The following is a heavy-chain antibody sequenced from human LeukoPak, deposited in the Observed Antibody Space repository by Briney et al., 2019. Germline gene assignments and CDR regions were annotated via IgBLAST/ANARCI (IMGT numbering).Heavy chain of an antibody. CDR1: GFTFNRCW. Sequence: GGSLRLSCVVSGFTFNRCWMDWVRQAPGKGLEWVAHINPDERATYYVDSVKGGFTISRDNAQNSMYLQMNSLRVEDTAVYYCTSWGDTTAEYFQRWGQGTLVTVSS. J-gene: IGHJ1*01. D-gene: IGHD2-21*02. CDR3: TSWGDTTAEYFQR. V-gene: IGHV3-7*01. CDR2: INPDERAT.